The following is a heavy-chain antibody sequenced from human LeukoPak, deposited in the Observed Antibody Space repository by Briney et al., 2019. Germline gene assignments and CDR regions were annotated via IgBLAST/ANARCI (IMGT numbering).Heavy chain of an antibody. CDR3: ARGTPFGAF. V-gene: IGHV3-23*01. D-gene: IGHD2-2*01. CDR2: ISGSGGST. J-gene: IGHJ4*02. Sequence: GGSLRLSCAASGFTFSSYAMSWVRQAPGKGLEWVSAISGSGGSTYYADSVKGRFTISRDNTRNSLYLQMNSLRVEDTAMYYCARGTPFGAFWGQGTLVSVSS. CDR1: GFTFSSYA.